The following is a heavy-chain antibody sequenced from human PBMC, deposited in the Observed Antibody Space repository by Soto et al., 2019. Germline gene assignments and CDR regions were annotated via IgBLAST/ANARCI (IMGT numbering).Heavy chain of an antibody. CDR2: ISASGGST. CDR1: GSTFSRYA. V-gene: IGHV3-23*01. D-gene: IGHD3-22*01. CDR3: AKVGVPGDYYDSSGYFDY. Sequence: GGSLRLSCAASGSTFSRYAMNWVRQAPGKGLEWVSGISASGGSTYYADFVKGRITISRDNPKSTLYLQMNSLRAEDTAVYYCAKVGVPGDYYDSSGYFDYWGQGTLVTVS. J-gene: IGHJ4*02.